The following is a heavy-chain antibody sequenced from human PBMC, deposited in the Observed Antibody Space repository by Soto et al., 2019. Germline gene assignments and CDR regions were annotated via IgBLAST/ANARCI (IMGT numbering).Heavy chain of an antibody. D-gene: IGHD3-10*01. CDR1: GCTFSSFG. CDR2: IWNDGNNR. Sequence: GGCRTLSCAASGCTFSSFGVHWVGQAQGRGLEWGAVIWNDGNNRRYGDSVRGRFTVSSDNSKNTVYLQMDSLRVEDTAMYYCARDRELGRTSPYFDFWGHGTLAPLS. V-gene: IGHV3-33*01. J-gene: IGHJ4*01. CDR3: ARDRELGRTSPYFDF.